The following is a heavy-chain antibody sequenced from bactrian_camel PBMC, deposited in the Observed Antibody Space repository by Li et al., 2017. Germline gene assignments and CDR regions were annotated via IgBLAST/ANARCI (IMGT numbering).Heavy chain of an antibody. CDR2: IYGNGGSI. Sequence: VQLVESGGGSVQAGGSLRLSCAASGYSVSTGYMAWFRQAPGKEREGVASIYGNGGSIYYSESVKGRFTISQDSATNTVYLQMDNLDPHDTGMYFCAADSGTYCSVRARLNDYEYKYWGQGTQVTVS. CDR1: GYSVSTGY. CDR3: AADSGTYCSVRARLNDYEYKY. D-gene: IGHD1*01. V-gene: IGHV3S40*01. J-gene: IGHJ4*01.